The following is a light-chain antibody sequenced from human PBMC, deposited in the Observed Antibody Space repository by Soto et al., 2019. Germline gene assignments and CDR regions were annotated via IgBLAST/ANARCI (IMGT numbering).Light chain of an antibody. CDR2: GAS. CDR1: QSVSSSY. V-gene: IGKV3-20*01. CDR3: QRYGSSPIT. J-gene: IGKJ5*01. Sequence: EIVLTQSPGTLSLSPGERATLSCRASQSVSSSYLAWYQQKTGQAPRLLIYGASSRATGIPDRFSGSGSGTVFTLTISRLEPEDFAVYYCQRYGSSPITFGQGTRLEIK.